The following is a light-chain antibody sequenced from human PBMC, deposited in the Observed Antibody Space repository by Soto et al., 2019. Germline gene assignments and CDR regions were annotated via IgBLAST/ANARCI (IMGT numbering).Light chain of an antibody. CDR2: WAS. V-gene: IGKV4-1*01. CDR1: QSVLYSSNNKNY. Sequence: DIVMTQSPDSLAVSLGERATINCKSSQSVLYSSNNKNYLSWYQQRPGQPPKLLIYWASTRESGVPDRFSGSGSGTDFTLTIRSMRAEDVAVYSCQHYYNTPPNFGGATKVDIK. J-gene: IGKJ4*01. CDR3: QHYYNTPPN.